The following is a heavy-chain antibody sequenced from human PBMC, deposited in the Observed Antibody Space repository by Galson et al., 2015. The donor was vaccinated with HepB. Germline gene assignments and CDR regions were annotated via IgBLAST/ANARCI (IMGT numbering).Heavy chain of an antibody. Sequence: SLRLSCAASGFTFGDYAMSWFRQAPGKGLEWVGFIRSKAYGGTTEYAASVKGRFTISRDDSKSIAYLQMNSLKTEDTAVYYCTREWNYDSSGYPDYWGQGTLVTVSS. D-gene: IGHD3-22*01. J-gene: IGHJ4*02. V-gene: IGHV3-49*03. CDR1: GFTFGDYA. CDR2: IRSKAYGGTT. CDR3: TREWNYDSSGYPDY.